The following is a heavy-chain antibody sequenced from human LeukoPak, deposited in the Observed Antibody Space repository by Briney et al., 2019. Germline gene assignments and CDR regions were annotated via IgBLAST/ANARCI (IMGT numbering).Heavy chain of an antibody. CDR1: GFTFSSYG. V-gene: IGHV3-30*18. D-gene: IGHD3-9*01. J-gene: IGHJ4*02. Sequence: GGSLRLSCAASGFTFSSYGMHWVRQAPGKGLEWVAVISYDGSNKYYADSVKGRFTISRDNSKNTLYLQMNSLRAEDTAVYYCAKDMRFDWTPYYFDYWGQGTLVTVSS. CDR2: ISYDGSNK. CDR3: AKDMRFDWTPYYFDY.